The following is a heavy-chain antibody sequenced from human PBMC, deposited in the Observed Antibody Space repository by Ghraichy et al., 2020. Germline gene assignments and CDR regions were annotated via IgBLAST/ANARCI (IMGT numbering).Heavy chain of an antibody. V-gene: IGHV3-66*01. Sequence: GGSLRLSCAASGFTVSSNYMSWVRQAPGKGLEWVSVIYSGGSTYYTDSVKGRFTISRDTSENTLYLQMNSLRAEDTAVYYCASSGDYSSGWRKRKIDYWGHGTLVTVSS. J-gene: IGHJ4*01. CDR2: IYSGGST. D-gene: IGHD6-19*01. CDR3: ASSGDYSSGWRKRKIDY. CDR1: GFTVSSNY.